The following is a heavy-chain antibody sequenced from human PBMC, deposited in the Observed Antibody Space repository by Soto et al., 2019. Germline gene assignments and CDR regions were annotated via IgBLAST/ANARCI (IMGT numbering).Heavy chain of an antibody. J-gene: IGHJ6*03. Sequence: PSETLSLTCTVSGGSISSYYWSWIRQPPGKGLEWIGYIYYSGSTNYNPSLKSRVTISVDTSKNQFSLKLSSVTAADTAVYYCASLSSSSFYYYMDVWGKGTTVTVSS. CDR2: IYYSGST. CDR1: GGSISSYY. V-gene: IGHV4-59*08. CDR3: ASLSSSSFYYYMDV. D-gene: IGHD6-6*01.